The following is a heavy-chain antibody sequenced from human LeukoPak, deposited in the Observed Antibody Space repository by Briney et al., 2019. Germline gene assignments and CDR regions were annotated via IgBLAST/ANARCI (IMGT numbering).Heavy chain of an antibody. D-gene: IGHD6-13*01. CDR3: ARGVVAAAGPYYYYYYYMDV. V-gene: IGHV4-34*01. CDR2: INHSGST. J-gene: IGHJ6*03. Sequence: SETLSLTCAVYGGSLSGYYWSWIRQPPGKGLEWIGEINHSGSTNYNPSLKSRVTISVDTSKNQFSLKLSSATAADTAVYYCARGVVAAAGPYYYYYYYMDVWGKGTTVTVSS. CDR1: GGSLSGYY.